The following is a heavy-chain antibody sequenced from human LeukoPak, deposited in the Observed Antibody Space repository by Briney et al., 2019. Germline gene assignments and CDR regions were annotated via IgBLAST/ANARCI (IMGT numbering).Heavy chain of an antibody. J-gene: IGHJ4*02. CDR3: ARDRGYGFDY. V-gene: IGHV4-59*12. Sequence: SETLSLTCTVSGGSISSYYWSWIRQPPGKGLEWIGYIYYSGSTNYNPSLKSRVTISVDTSKNQFSLKLSSVTAADTAVYYCARDRGYGFDYWGQGTLVTVSS. CDR2: IYYSGST. CDR1: GGSISSYY. D-gene: IGHD5-18*01.